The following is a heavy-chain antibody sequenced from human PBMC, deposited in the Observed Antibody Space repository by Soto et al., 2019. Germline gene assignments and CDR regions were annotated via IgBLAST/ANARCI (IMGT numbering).Heavy chain of an antibody. D-gene: IGHD1-1*01. J-gene: IGHJ6*03. CDR1: GDSVSSNSAG. Sequence: QTLSLTCDIPGDSVSSNSAGWNWIRQTPSRGLEWLGRTYYKSKWYYTYAASVKSRITVSPDTSKNQFSLQLTSVTPEDTAVYYCARGSWDDVSGHYYMDVWDKGTTVTVS. CDR3: ARGSWDDVSGHYYMDV. V-gene: IGHV6-1*01. CDR2: TYYKSKWYY.